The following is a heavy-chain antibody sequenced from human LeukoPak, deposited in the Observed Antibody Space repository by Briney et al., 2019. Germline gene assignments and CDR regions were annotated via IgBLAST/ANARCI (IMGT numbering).Heavy chain of an antibody. V-gene: IGHV3-23*01. CDR1: GFTFSSYA. Sequence: GGSLRLSCAASGFTFSSYAMSWVRQAPGKGLEGVSVISNSGGSTFYADSVKGRFTISRDNSKNTLYLQMNSLRAEDTAVYYCAKRASGSGTSLYYFDYWGQGTLVTVSS. CDR2: ISNSGGST. D-gene: IGHD3-10*01. CDR3: AKRASGSGTSLYYFDY. J-gene: IGHJ4*02.